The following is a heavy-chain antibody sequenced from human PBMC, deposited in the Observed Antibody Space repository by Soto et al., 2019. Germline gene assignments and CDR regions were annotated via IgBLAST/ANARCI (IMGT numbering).Heavy chain of an antibody. CDR2: ITSKSAGATT. V-gene: IGHV3-15*01. CDR1: GFTFSNAW. CDR3: YTEHTLFMAH. J-gene: IGHJ4*02. Sequence: EAQLVESGGGLVTPGESLRLSCVASGFTFSNAWMSWVRQVPGKGLEWIGRITSKSAGATTAYDAPVTGRFTVSRDDLKNTLKLQLNSLKTEDTGRDYCYTEHTLFMAHWGQGTLVTVSS.